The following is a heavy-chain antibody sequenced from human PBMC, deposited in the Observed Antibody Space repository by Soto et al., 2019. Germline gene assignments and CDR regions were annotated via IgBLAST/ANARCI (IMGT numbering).Heavy chain of an antibody. CDR1: GGSISSYY. V-gene: IGHV4-4*07. D-gene: IGHD1-1*01. CDR2: IYATGST. Sequence: KPSETLSLTCTVSGGSISSYYWGWIRQPAGKGLEWIGRIYATGSTDYNPSLKSRITMSVDMSKKQFSLTLRSVTAADTAIYYCVSDGTKNLRDRFDPWGRGILVTVS. CDR3: VSDGTKNLRDRFDP. J-gene: IGHJ5*02.